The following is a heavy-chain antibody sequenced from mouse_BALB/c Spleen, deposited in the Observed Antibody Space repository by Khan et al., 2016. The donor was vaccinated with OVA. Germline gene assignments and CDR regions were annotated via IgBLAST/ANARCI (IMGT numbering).Heavy chain of an antibody. J-gene: IGHJ3*01. CDR1: GYTFTSYT. V-gene: IGHV1-4*01. CDR3: TRTSYGNPAWLAY. D-gene: IGHD2-1*01. CDR2: INPSNGYT. Sequence: QVQLQQSGAELARPGASVKMSCKASGYTFTSYTMHWVKQRPGQGLEWIGYINPSNGYTNYNQKFKDKATLTADKSSSTAYMQLSSLTSEDSAVYYCTRTSYGNPAWLAYWGLGTLGTVSA.